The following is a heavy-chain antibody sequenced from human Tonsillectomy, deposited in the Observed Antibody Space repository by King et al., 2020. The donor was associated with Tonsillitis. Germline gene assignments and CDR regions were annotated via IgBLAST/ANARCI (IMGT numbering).Heavy chain of an antibody. D-gene: IGHD3-22*01. J-gene: IGHJ3*02. Sequence: VQLVESGGGLVKPGGSLRLSCAGSGFTFSNAWMTWVRQAPGKGLEWIGRIKSKTDGGAIDYAAPVKGRFTISRDDSTNTLFLQMNSLKTEDTAVYYCTTDLGYYDIGGHVFDIWGQGTLVTVSS. V-gene: IGHV3-15*01. CDR1: GFTFSNAW. CDR3: TTDLGYYDIGGHVFDI. CDR2: IKSKTDGGAI.